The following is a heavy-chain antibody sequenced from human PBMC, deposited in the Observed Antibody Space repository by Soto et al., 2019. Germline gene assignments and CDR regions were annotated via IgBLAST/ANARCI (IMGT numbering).Heavy chain of an antibody. CDR3: ASELLGYCSGGSCSGIVTAFDI. D-gene: IGHD2-15*01. CDR1: GYTFTSYY. CDR2: INPSGGST. J-gene: IGHJ3*02. V-gene: IGHV1-46*03. Sequence: ASVKVSCKASGYTFTSYYMHWVRQAPGQGLEWMGIINPSGGSTSYAQKFQGRVTMTRDTSTSTVYIELSSLRSEDTAVYYCASELLGYCSGGSCSGIVTAFDIWGQGTMVTVSS.